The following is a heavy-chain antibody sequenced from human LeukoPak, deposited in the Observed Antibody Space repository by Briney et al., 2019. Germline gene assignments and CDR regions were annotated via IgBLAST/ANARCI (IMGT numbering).Heavy chain of an antibody. Sequence: TLSLPCTVSGVSISSGGYYWSWIRQHPGKGLEWIGYIYYSGSPYYNPSLKSRVTISVDTSKNQFSLKLSSVTAADTAVYYCARDRGCSGGSCYPCYYYYGMDVWGQGITVTVSS. CDR1: GVSISSGGYY. D-gene: IGHD2-15*01. CDR2: IYYSGSP. V-gene: IGHV4-31*03. CDR3: ARDRGCSGGSCYPCYYYYGMDV. J-gene: IGHJ6*02.